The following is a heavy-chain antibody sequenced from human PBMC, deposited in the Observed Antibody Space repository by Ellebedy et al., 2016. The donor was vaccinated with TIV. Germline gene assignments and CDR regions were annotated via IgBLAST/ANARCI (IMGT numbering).Heavy chain of an antibody. Sequence: MPSETLSLTCTVSGASVSSSSYSWNWIRQPAGKGPEWTGRFFSHGGTRYNSSLKSRVAMSVDTSKNQFFLKLDSVTAADTAVYYCASGVSNYQVREAFDTWGPGTKVTVSS. V-gene: IGHV4-61*10. J-gene: IGHJ3*02. CDR2: FFSHGGT. CDR3: ASGVSNYQVREAFDT. D-gene: IGHD4-11*01. CDR1: GASVSSSSYS.